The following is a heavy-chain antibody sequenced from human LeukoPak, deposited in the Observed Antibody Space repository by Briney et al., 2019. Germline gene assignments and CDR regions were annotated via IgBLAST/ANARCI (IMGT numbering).Heavy chain of an antibody. V-gene: IGHV3-21*01. Sequence: KSGGSLRLSCAASGFTFSSYSMNWVRQAPGKGLEWVSSISSSSSYIYYADSVKGRFTISRDNAKNSLYLQMNSLRAEDTAVYYCARAFLQVEMATSYVYWGQGTLVTVSS. J-gene: IGHJ4*02. CDR2: ISSSSSYI. CDR1: GFTFSSYS. CDR3: ARAFLQVEMATSYVY. D-gene: IGHD5-24*01.